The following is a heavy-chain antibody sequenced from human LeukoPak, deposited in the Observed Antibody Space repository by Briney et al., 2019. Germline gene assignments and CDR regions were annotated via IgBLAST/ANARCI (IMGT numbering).Heavy chain of an antibody. CDR2: ISSSSSTI. CDR3: ARDNPLYDSGGYYYVGEDDAFDI. V-gene: IGHV3-48*04. CDR1: AFTFSSYS. Sequence: PGGSLRLSCAASAFTFSSYSMNWVRQAPGKGLEWVSYISSSSSTIYYADSVKGRFTITRDNAKNSLYLQMNSLRAEDTAVYYCARDNPLYDSGGYYYVGEDDAFDIWGQGTMVTVSS. J-gene: IGHJ3*02. D-gene: IGHD3-22*01.